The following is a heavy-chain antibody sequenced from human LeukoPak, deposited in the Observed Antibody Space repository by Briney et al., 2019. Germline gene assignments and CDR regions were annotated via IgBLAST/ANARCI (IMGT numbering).Heavy chain of an antibody. J-gene: IGHJ5*02. Sequence: SGGSLRLSCAASGFTFSSYSMNWVRQAPGKGLEWVSSISSSSSYIYYADSVKGRFTISRDNAKNSLYLQMNSLRAEDTAVYYCARNPAPWEQQLGKFWFDPWGQGTLVTVSS. D-gene: IGHD6-13*01. V-gene: IGHV3-21*01. CDR1: GFTFSSYS. CDR3: ARNPAPWEQQLGKFWFDP. CDR2: ISSSSSYI.